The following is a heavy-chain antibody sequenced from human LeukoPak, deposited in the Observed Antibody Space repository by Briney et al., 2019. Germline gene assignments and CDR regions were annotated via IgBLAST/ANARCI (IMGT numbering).Heavy chain of an antibody. V-gene: IGHV3-30*02. Sequence: GGSLRLSCAASGFTFSSYGMHWVRQAPGKGLEWVAFIRYDGSNKYYADSVKGRSTISRDNSKNTLYLQMNSLRAEDTAVYYCAKTDGYNAYQYFDYWGQGTLVTVSS. CDR3: AKTDGYNAYQYFDY. D-gene: IGHD5-24*01. J-gene: IGHJ4*02. CDR1: GFTFSSYG. CDR2: IRYDGSNK.